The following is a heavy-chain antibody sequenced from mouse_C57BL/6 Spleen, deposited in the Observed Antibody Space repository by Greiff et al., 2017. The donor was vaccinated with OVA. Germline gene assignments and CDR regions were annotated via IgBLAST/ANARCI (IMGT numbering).Heavy chain of an antibody. J-gene: IGHJ4*01. D-gene: IGHD2-5*01. Sequence: QVQLQQPGAELVKPGASVKLSCKASGYTFTSYWMHWVKQRPGQGLEWIGMIHLNSGSTNYNEKFKSKATLTVDKSSSTAYMQLSSLTSEDSAVYYCAREAYYSNYGAMDYWGQGTSVTVSS. V-gene: IGHV1-64*01. CDR1: GYTFTSYW. CDR2: IHLNSGST. CDR3: AREAYYSNYGAMDY.